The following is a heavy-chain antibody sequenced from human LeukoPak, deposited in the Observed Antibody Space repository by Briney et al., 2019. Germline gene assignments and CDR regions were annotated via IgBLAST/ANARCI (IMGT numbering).Heavy chain of an antibody. J-gene: IGHJ5*02. V-gene: IGHV3-30*04. CDR2: ISYDGSNK. Sequence: GSLRLSCAASGFTFSSYAMHWVRQAPGKGLEWVAVISYDGSNKYYADSLKGRFTISRDNSKNTLYLQMNSLRAEDTAVYYCARGDLYDYVWGSYRGCPFDPWGQGTLVTVSS. CDR1: GFTFSSYA. D-gene: IGHD3-16*02. CDR3: ARGDLYDYVWGSYRGCPFDP.